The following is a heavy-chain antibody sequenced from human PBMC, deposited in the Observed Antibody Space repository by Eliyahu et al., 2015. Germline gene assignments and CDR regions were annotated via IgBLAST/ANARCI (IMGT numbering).Heavy chain of an antibody. CDR1: GFXFSSYE. Sequence: EVQLVESGGGLVQPGGSLRLSCXAXGFXFSSYEMNWVRQAPGKGLGWVSYISSSGSTIYYAESVKGRFTISRDNAKNSLYLQMNSLRAEDTAVYYCALLPYPRDTVVVIAKNYWGQGTLVTVSS. J-gene: IGHJ4*02. CDR3: ALLPYPRDTVVVIAKNY. CDR2: ISSSGSTI. D-gene: IGHD2-21*01. V-gene: IGHV3-48*03.